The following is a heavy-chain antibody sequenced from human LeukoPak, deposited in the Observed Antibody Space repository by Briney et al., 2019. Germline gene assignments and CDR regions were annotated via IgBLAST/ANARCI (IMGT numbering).Heavy chain of an antibody. V-gene: IGHV3-30*18. Sequence: GRSLRLSCAASGFTFSSYGMHWVRQAPGKGLEWVAVISYDGSNKYYADSVKGRFTISRDNSKNTLYLQMNSLRAEDMAVYYCAKEGIVATDHYYFDYWGQGTLVTVSS. CDR3: AKEGIVATDHYYFDY. J-gene: IGHJ4*02. CDR1: GFTFSSYG. CDR2: ISYDGSNK. D-gene: IGHD5-12*01.